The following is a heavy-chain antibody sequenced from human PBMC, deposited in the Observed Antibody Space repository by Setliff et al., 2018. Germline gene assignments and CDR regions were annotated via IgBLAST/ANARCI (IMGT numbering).Heavy chain of an antibody. CDR3: ARHLRGHTFDI. Sequence: GESLKISCKGSGYTFTTYWIGWVRQMPGKGLEWMGVIHPGDFETRYSPSFQGQVSISVDKSINTAYLQFRSLRASDTAIYYCARHLRGHTFDIWGQGTRVTVSS. J-gene: IGHJ3*02. CDR1: GYTFTTYW. CDR2: IHPGDFET. V-gene: IGHV5-51*01.